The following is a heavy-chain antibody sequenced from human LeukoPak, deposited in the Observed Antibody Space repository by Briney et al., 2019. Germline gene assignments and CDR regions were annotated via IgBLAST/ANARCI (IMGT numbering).Heavy chain of an antibody. CDR2: IWYDGSNK. CDR1: GFTLSSYA. V-gene: IGHV3-33*01. D-gene: IGHD2-15*01. CDR3: ARGAYCSGGRCPGAFDI. Sequence: PGGSLRPSCAASGFTLSSYAMYWVRQAPGKGLEWETIIWYDGSNKNYADSVKGRFTISRDNSKNPLYLQMNSLRAEDTAVYYCARGAYCSGGRCPGAFDIWGQGTMVTVSS. J-gene: IGHJ3*02.